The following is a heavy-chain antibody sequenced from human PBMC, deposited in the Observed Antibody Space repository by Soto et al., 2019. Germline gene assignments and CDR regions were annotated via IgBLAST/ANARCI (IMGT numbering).Heavy chain of an antibody. V-gene: IGHV4-59*08. CDR1: GVSISSYY. CDR2: IYYSGNT. J-gene: IGHJ4*02. Sequence: SETLSLTCTVSGVSISSYYWSWIRQPPGKGLEWIGYIYYSGNTNYNPSLKSRVTISVDTSKNQFSLKLSSVTAADTAVYYCARLRYYDSSGYLDWGQGTLVTVSS. D-gene: IGHD3-22*01. CDR3: ARLRYYDSSGYLD.